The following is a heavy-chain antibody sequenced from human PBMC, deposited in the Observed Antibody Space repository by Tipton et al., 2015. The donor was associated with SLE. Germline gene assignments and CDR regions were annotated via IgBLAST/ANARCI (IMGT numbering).Heavy chain of an antibody. Sequence: TLSLTCTVSGGSISNYYWSWIRQSPGKGLEWIGYIYYSGHTDYNPSLKSRVTLSVDTSKGQFSLNLSSVTAPDTAVYYCARDRVGMVDFDSWGPGTLVTVSS. J-gene: IGHJ4*02. CDR2: IYYSGHT. D-gene: IGHD2-21*01. V-gene: IGHV4-59*12. CDR3: ARDRVGMVDFDS. CDR1: GGSISNYY.